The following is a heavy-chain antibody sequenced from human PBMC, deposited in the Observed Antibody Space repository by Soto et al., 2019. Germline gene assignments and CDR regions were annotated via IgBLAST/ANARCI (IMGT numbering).Heavy chain of an antibody. Sequence: LSLTCTVSGGSISSYYWSWIRQPPGKGLEWIGYIYYSGSTNYNPSLKSRVTISVDTSKNQFSLKLSSVTAADTAVYSCARDFTGMDGWGQVTTGTVCS. V-gene: IGHV4-59*01. CDR3: ARDFTGMDG. CDR1: GGSISSYY. D-gene: IGHD3-10*01. J-gene: IGHJ6*02. CDR2: IYYSGST.